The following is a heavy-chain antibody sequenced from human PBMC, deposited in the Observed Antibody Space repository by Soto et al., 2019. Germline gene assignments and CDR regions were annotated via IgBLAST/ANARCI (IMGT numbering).Heavy chain of an antibody. V-gene: IGHV1-69*13. CDR1: GGTFSSYA. Sequence: SVKVSCKASGGTFSSYAISWVRQAPGQGLEWMGGIIPIFGTANYAQKFQGRVTITADESTSTAYMELSSLRSEDTAVYYCARTGGDIVVVQAAKSLDYWGQGTLVTVSS. D-gene: IGHD2-2*01. CDR3: ARTGGDIVVVQAAKSLDY. CDR2: IIPIFGTA. J-gene: IGHJ4*02.